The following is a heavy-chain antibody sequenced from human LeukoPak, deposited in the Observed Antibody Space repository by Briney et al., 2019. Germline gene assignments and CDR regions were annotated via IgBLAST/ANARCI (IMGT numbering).Heavy chain of an antibody. D-gene: IGHD6-6*01. Sequence: GGSLRLSCATSGLTFSDYTMNWVRQAPGKGLEWLSCISRGGTYIYYSDSVKGRFTISRDSAKNSLYLQMNSLGAEDTAIYYCAREEDSSMIRASHGMDVWGQGTTVTVS. V-gene: IGHV3-21*01. CDR1: GLTFSDYT. CDR3: AREEDSSMIRASHGMDV. J-gene: IGHJ6*02. CDR2: ISRGGTYI.